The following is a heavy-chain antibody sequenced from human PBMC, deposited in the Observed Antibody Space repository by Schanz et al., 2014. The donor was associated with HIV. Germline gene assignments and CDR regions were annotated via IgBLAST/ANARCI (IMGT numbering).Heavy chain of an antibody. V-gene: IGHV3-23*01. J-gene: IGHJ3*02. D-gene: IGHD6-19*01. CDR3: ARSPDWAGTDAFDI. CDR1: GFMFKTYA. CDR2: ISGSGRTT. Sequence: EVQLLESGGGLAQPGGSLRLSCIASGFMFKTYAMSWVRQAPGKGLEWVSGISGSGRTTYFADSVKGRFTISRDNSRNTLFLQMNSLRAEDTAIYYCARSPDWAGTDAFDIWGQGTMVTVSS.